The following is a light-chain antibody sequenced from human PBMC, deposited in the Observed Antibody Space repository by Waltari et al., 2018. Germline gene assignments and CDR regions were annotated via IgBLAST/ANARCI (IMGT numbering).Light chain of an antibody. J-gene: IGKJ1*01. V-gene: IGKV3-20*01. Sequence: EIVLTQSPGTLSLSPGERATLSYRASQSVGKYLAWYQQKPGQAPRLLMYDASTRATGIPDRFSGSGSGTDFSLTISRLEPEDFAVYYCQKYVNLPATFGQGTKVEIK. CDR1: QSVGKY. CDR3: QKYVNLPAT. CDR2: DAS.